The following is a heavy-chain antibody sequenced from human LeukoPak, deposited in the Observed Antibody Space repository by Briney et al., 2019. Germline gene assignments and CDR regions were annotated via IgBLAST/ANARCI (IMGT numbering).Heavy chain of an antibody. CDR3: AELGITMIGGV. Sequence: PGGSLRLSCAASGFTFSSYTMNWVRLAPGKGLEWVSSISSTNSYIYYADSVKGRFTISRDNAKNSLYLQMNSLRAEDTAVYYCAELGITMIGGVWGKGTTVTISS. V-gene: IGHV3-21*01. D-gene: IGHD3-10*02. CDR1: GFTFSSYT. J-gene: IGHJ6*04. CDR2: ISSTNSYI.